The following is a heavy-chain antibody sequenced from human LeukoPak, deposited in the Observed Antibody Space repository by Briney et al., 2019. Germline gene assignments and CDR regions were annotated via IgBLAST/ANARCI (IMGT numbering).Heavy chain of an antibody. D-gene: IGHD6-13*01. CDR2: INHSGST. V-gene: IGHV4-34*01. CDR3: ARGLRGIAAATYYFDY. CDR1: GGSIRSYY. Sequence: SETLSLTCTVSGGSIRSYYWSWIRQPPGKGLEWIGEINHSGSTNYNPSLKSRVTISVDTSKNQFSLKLSSVTAADTAVYYCARGLRGIAAATYYFDYWGQGTLVTVSS. J-gene: IGHJ4*02.